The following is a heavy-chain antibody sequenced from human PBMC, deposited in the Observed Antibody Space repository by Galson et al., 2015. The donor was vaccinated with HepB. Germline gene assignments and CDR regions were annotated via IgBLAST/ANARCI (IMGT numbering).Heavy chain of an antibody. J-gene: IGHJ4*02. V-gene: IGHV3-23*01. CDR3: AKAATEPGLDYYDSSGPPDYFDY. CDR2: ISGSGGST. Sequence: SLRLSCAASGFTFSSYAMSWVRQAPGKGLEWVSAISGSGGSTYYADSVKGRFTISRDNSKNTLYLQMNSLRAEDTAVYYCAKAATEPGLDYYDSSGPPDYFDYWGQGTLVTVSS. D-gene: IGHD3-22*01. CDR1: GFTFSSYA.